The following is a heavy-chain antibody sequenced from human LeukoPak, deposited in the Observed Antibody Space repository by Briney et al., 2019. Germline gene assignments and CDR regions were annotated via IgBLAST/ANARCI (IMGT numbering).Heavy chain of an antibody. CDR2: IKQDGSEK. J-gene: IGHJ4*02. D-gene: IGHD5-18*01. V-gene: IGHV3-7*01. CDR3: ARGGGSYGYGYFDY. CDR1: GFTFSSDW. Sequence: GGSLRLSRAASGFTFSSDWMSWVRQAPGKGLEWVANIKQDGSEKYYVDSVKGRFTISRDNAKNSLYLQMNSLRAEDTAVYYCARGGGSYGYGYFDYWGQGTLVTVSS.